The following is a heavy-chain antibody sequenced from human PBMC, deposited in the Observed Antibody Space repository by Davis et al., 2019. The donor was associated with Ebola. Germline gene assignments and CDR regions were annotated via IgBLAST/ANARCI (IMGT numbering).Heavy chain of an antibody. CDR2: ISGSGGST. CDR1: GFTFSSYA. D-gene: IGHD6-19*01. CDR3: AKDNYRYSSGWYRSRAEYFQH. Sequence: PGGSLRLSCAASGFTFSSYAMSWVRQAPGKGLEWVSAISGSGGSTYYADSVKGRFTISRDNSKNTLYLQMNSLRAEDTAVYYCAKDNYRYSSGWYRSRAEYFQHWGQGTLVTVSS. J-gene: IGHJ1*01. V-gene: IGHV3-23*01.